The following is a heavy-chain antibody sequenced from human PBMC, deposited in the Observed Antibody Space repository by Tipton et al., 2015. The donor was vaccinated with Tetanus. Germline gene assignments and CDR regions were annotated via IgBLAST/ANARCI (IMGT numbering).Heavy chain of an antibody. CDR3: ARRSVSARFDD. CDR2: IYYTGNT. Sequence: TLSLTCTVSGGSIRSGGFYWSWIRQNPVKGLEWIGYIYYTGNTYYNPSLKSRVTISVDTSKNQFSLKLSSVTAADTAVYYCARRSVSARFDDWGQGTLVTVSS. D-gene: IGHD6-6*01. J-gene: IGHJ4*02. CDR1: GGSIRSGGFY. V-gene: IGHV4-31*03.